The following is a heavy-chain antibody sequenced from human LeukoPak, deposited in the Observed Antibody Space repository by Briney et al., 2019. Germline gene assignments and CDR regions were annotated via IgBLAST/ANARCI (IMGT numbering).Heavy chain of an antibody. CDR1: EYTFTGYY. Sequence: ASVKVSCEASEYTFTGYYMHWGRQAPGQGLGWMGRINPNNGVAKYAQKFQGRVSITKDTPITTAYMELSRLTSDDTAVYYCARVSSASGYYYHYWGQGTLVTVSS. V-gene: IGHV1-2*06. CDR3: ARVSSASGYYYHY. CDR2: INPNNGVA. J-gene: IGHJ4*02. D-gene: IGHD3-22*01.